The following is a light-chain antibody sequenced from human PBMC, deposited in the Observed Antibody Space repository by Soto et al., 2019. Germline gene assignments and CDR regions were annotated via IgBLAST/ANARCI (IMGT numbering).Light chain of an antibody. CDR2: DAA. V-gene: IGKV1-9*01. CDR1: QGISSY. Sequence: DIQLTQSPSFLSASVGDRVTVTCRASQGISSYLAWYQKKPGKAPNLLIYDAATLQSGVPSRFSGSGSGTEFTLTSSSLQPEDFATYYCQQLSTYPLTVGGGTKVEIK. CDR3: QQLSTYPLT. J-gene: IGKJ4*01.